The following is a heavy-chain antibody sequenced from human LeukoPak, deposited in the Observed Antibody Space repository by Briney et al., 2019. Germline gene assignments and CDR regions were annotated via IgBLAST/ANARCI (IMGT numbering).Heavy chain of an antibody. CDR2: INHGGST. V-gene: IGHV4-34*01. Sequence: SETLSLTCAVYGGSFSGYYWSWIRQPPGKGLKWIGEINHGGSTNYNPSLKSRVTISVDTSKNQFSLKLSSVTVADTAVYYCARVWRYYDSSGYYYSYYYYYGMDVWGQGTTVTVSS. D-gene: IGHD3-22*01. CDR3: ARVWRYYDSSGYYYSYYYYYGMDV. J-gene: IGHJ6*02. CDR1: GGSFSGYY.